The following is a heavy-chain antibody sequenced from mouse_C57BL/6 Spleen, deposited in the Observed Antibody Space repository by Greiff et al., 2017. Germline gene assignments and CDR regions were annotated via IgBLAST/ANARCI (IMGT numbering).Heavy chain of an antibody. J-gene: IGHJ2*01. CDR1: GYSFTGYF. Sequence: EVQLQQSGPELVKPGDSVKISCKASGYSFTGYFMNWVMQSHGKSLEWIGRINPYNGDTFYNQKFKGKATLTVDKSSSTAHMELRSLTSEDSAVYYCARQGYGNYNCDYWGQGTTLTVSS. CDR2: INPYNGDT. CDR3: ARQGYGNYNCDY. V-gene: IGHV1-20*01. D-gene: IGHD2-10*02.